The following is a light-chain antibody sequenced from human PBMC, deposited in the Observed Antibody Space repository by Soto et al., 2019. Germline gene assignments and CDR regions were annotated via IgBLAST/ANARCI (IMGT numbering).Light chain of an antibody. Sequence: QSALTQPASVSGSPGQSITISCTGTSSDVGGYNYVSWYQQHPGKAPQLMIYEVSNRPSGVSNRFSGSKSDNTASLTISGLQAEDEADYYCSSYTSSNTWVFGGGTKVTVL. J-gene: IGLJ3*02. CDR2: EVS. CDR3: SSYTSSNTWV. CDR1: SSDVGGYNY. V-gene: IGLV2-14*01.